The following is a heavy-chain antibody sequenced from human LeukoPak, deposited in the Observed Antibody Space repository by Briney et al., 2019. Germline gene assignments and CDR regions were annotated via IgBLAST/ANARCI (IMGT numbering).Heavy chain of an antibody. D-gene: IGHD6-19*01. J-gene: IGHJ4*02. CDR2: IRYDGSNK. CDR1: GFTFSSYG. CDR3: AKDSPGSGIAVAGGPDY. Sequence: GGSLRLSCAASGFTFSSYGMHWVRQAPGKGLEWVALIRYDGSNKYYADSVKGRFTISRDNSKNTLYLQMNSLRAEDTAVYYCAKDSPGSGIAVAGGPDYWGQGTLVTVSS. V-gene: IGHV3-30*02.